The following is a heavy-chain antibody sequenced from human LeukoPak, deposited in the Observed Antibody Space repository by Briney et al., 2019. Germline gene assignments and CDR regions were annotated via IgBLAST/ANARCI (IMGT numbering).Heavy chain of an antibody. CDR2: INGDSSHI. CDR3: ARLTCDSSSCYGKYYFDH. D-gene: IGHD2-2*01. J-gene: IGHJ4*02. V-gene: IGHV3-21*01. Sequence: GGSLRLSCAASGFTFSASAIAWVRQAPGKGLEWVSSINGDSSHIYYADSVKGRFTIARDNAKNSLHLQMNSLRAEDTAVYYCARLTCDSSSCYGKYYFDHWGQGTLVTVS. CDR1: GFTFSASA.